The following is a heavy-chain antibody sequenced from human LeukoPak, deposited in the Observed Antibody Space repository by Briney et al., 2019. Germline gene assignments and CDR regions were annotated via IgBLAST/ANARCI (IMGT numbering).Heavy chain of an antibody. CDR3: ARDLSLWTA. D-gene: IGHD2/OR15-2a*01. CDR2: ISYDGSNK. CDR1: GFTFSSYG. J-gene: IGHJ5*02. V-gene: IGHV3-30*03. Sequence: AGGSLRLSCAASGFTFSSYGMHWVRQAPGKGLEWVAVISYDGSNKYYADSVKGRFTISRDNSKNTLYLQMNSLRAEDTAVYYCARDLSLWTAWGQGTLVTVSS.